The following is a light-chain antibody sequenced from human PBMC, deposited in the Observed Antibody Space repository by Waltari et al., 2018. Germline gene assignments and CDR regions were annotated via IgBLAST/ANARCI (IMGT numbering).Light chain of an antibody. CDR3: QQRANWPYT. Sequence: EIMLTQSPATLSLSPGERATLSCRARQTVRTYLAWYQQKPGQAPRLIIFDASSRATGIPATFSGSGSGTDFTLTVSNLEPEDFAVYYCQQRANWPYTFGQGTRVEI. CDR1: QTVRTY. CDR2: DAS. V-gene: IGKV3-11*01. J-gene: IGKJ2*01.